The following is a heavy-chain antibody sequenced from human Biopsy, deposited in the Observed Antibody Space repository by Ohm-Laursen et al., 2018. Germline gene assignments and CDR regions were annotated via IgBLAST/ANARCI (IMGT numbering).Heavy chain of an antibody. J-gene: IGHJ6*02. CDR1: GGSIYNFF. V-gene: IGHV4-59*08. Sequence: SETLSLTCTVSGGSIYNFFWSRIRQPPGKGLEWIGYIYYSGSINYNPSLKGRVTISLDTSKNQFSLKLSSVTAADTAVYYCASMPAAIHEPNYSYYGMHVWGQGTTVTVSS. D-gene: IGHD2-2*02. CDR2: IYYSGSI. CDR3: ASMPAAIHEPNYSYYGMHV.